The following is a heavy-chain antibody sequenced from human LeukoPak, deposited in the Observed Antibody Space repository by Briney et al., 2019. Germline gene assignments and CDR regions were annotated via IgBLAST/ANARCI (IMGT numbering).Heavy chain of an antibody. CDR1: GFTFSTYG. V-gene: IGHV3-64*02. CDR3: ARDQKGGGWSNFDF. Sequence: GGSLRLSCAASGFTFSTYGFHWARQLQGKGLEYVSGISFDGRNTHYADSVKGRFTISRDNSKNTLFLQMGSLRGDDMAVYYCARDQKGGGWSNFDFWGQGTLVTVSS. CDR2: ISFDGRNT. D-gene: IGHD6-19*01. J-gene: IGHJ4*02.